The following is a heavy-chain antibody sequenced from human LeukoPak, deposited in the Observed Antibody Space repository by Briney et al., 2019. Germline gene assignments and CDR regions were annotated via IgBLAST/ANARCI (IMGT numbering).Heavy chain of an antibody. CDR3: AREGKYYDFWSGPEAFDY. Sequence: SETLSLTCTVSGGSISSGSYYWSWIRQPAGKGLEWIGRIYTSGSTNYNPSLKSRVTMSVDTSKNQFSLKLSSVTAADTAVYYCAREGKYYDFWSGPEAFDYWGQGTLVTVSS. V-gene: IGHV4-61*02. CDR1: GGSISSGSYY. J-gene: IGHJ4*02. CDR2: IYTSGST. D-gene: IGHD3-3*01.